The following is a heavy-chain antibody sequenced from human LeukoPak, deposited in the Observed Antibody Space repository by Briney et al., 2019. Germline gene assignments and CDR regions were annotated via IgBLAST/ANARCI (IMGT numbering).Heavy chain of an antibody. CDR3: ARQFDYNDYVWGSYRSRGYFDY. V-gene: IGHV5-51*01. D-gene: IGHD3-16*02. CDR2: IYPGDSDT. CDR1: GYSFTSYW. J-gene: IGHJ4*02. Sequence: GESLKISCKGSGYSFTSYWIGWVRQMPGKGLEWMGIIYPGDSDTRYSPSFQGQVTISADKSISTAYLQWSSPKASDTAMYYCARQFDYNDYVWGSYRSRGYFDYWGQGTLVTVSS.